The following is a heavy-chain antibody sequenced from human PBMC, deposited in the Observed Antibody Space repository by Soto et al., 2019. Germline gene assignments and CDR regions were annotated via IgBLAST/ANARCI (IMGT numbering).Heavy chain of an antibody. CDR2: IYYSGST. Sequence: QVQLQESGPGLVKPSQTLSLTCTVSGGSISSGDYYWSWIRQPPGKGLEWIGYIYYSGSTYYNPSLKVRVTLSVDTSKTRSSLKLSLVTAADPAVYYCARGLYCSGGSCYFYFDYWGQEPWSPSPQ. D-gene: IGHD2-15*01. CDR1: GGSISSGDYY. J-gene: IGHJ4*01. V-gene: IGHV4-30-4*01. CDR3: ARGLYCSGGSCYFYFDY.